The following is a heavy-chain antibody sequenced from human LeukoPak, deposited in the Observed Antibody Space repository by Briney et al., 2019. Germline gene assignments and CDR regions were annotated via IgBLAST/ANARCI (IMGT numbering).Heavy chain of an antibody. CDR1: GFTVSSNY. CDR3: ARGVHSSGWYGGFDY. CDR2: ISWNSGSI. Sequence: GGSLRLSCAASGFTVSSNYMSRVRQAPGKGLEWVSGISWNSGSIGYADSVKGRFTISRDNAKNSLYLQMNSLRAEDTAVYYCARGVHSSGWYGGFDYWGQGTLVTVSS. V-gene: IGHV3-9*01. D-gene: IGHD6-19*01. J-gene: IGHJ4*02.